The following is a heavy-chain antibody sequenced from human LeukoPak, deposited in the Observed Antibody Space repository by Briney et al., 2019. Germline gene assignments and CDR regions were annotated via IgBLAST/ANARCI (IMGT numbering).Heavy chain of an antibody. Sequence: SQTLSLTCTVSGGSISSGSYYWSWIRQPAGKGLEWIGRIYTSGSTNYNPSLKSRVTISVDTSKYQFSLKLSSVTAADTAVYYCARGRAHDSSGIPLDYWGQGTLVTVSS. D-gene: IGHD3-22*01. CDR1: GGSISSGSYY. V-gene: IGHV4-61*02. J-gene: IGHJ4*02. CDR3: ARGRAHDSSGIPLDY. CDR2: IYTSGST.